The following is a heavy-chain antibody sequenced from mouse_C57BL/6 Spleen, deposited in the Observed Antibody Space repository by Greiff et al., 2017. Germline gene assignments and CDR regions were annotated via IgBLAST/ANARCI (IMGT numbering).Heavy chain of an antibody. D-gene: IGHD4-1*01. J-gene: IGHJ2*01. CDR2: IDPSDSYT. V-gene: IGHV1-69*01. CDR3: AIRWIKLGRPFDY. Sequence: QVQLQQPGAELVMPGASVKLSCKASGYTFTSYRMHWVKQRPGQGLEWIGEIDPSDSYTNYNQKFKGKSTLTVDKSSSTAYMQLSSLTSEDSAVYYCAIRWIKLGRPFDYWGQGTTLTVSS. CDR1: GYTFTSYR.